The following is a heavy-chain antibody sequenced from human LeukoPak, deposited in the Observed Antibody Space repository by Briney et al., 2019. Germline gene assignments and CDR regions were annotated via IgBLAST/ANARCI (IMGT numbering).Heavy chain of an antibody. CDR3: ARWTGGSGNLHISDY. D-gene: IGHD3-10*01. V-gene: IGHV3-21*01. CDR1: GFTFSSYS. J-gene: IGHJ4*02. Sequence: AGGSLRLSCAASGFTFSSYSMNWVRQAPGKGLEWVSSISSSSSYIYYADSVKGRFTISRDNAKNSLYLQMNSLRAEDTAVYYCARWTGGSGNLHISDYWGQGTLVTVSS. CDR2: ISSSSSYI.